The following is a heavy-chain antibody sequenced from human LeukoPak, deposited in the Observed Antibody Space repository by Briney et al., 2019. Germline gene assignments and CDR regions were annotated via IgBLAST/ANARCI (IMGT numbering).Heavy chain of an antibody. CDR3: AKNRDGYNSFDY. CDR1: GGSINNGGYY. D-gene: IGHD5-24*01. CDR2: IYYSGSS. J-gene: IGHJ4*02. Sequence: PSETLSLTCTVSGGSINNGGYYWSWIRQHPGKGLEWIGYIYYSGSSYYNPSLRSRVTISVDTSKNHFSLKLSSVTAADTAVYYCAKNRDGYNSFDYWGQGTLVTVSS. V-gene: IGHV4-31*03.